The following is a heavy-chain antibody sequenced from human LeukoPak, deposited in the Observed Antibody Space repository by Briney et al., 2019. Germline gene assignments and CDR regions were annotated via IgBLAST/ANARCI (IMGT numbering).Heavy chain of an antibody. Sequence: GGSLRLSCAASGFTFSSYWMHWVRQAPGKGLVWVSRINSDGSSTSYADSVKGRFIISRDNSKNTLYLQMNSLRAEDTAVYYCARERGFNYFDYWGQGTLVTVSS. CDR2: INSDGSST. J-gene: IGHJ4*02. V-gene: IGHV3-74*01. CDR3: ARERGFNYFDY. D-gene: IGHD3-10*01. CDR1: GFTFSSYW.